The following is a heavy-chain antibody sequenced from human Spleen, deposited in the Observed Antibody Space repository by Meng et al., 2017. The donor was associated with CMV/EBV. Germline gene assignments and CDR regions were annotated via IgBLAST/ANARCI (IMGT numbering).Heavy chain of an antibody. CDR1: CFTFSSYA. CDR2: ISYDGSNK. CDR3: ARDLVEYYYDSSGYYYGY. D-gene: IGHD3-22*01. Sequence: QVQLVETGXGVVQRGRSXRDSCAASCFTFSSYAMHWVRQAPGKGLEWVAVISYDGSNKYYADSVKGRFTISRDNSKNTLYLQMNSLRAEDTAVYYCARDLVEYYYDSSGYYYGYWGQGTLVHVSS. V-gene: IGHV3-30-3*01. J-gene: IGHJ4*02.